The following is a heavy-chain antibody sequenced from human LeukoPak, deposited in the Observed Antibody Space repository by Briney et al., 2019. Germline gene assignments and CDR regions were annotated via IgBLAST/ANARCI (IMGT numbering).Heavy chain of an antibody. Sequence: GGSLRLSCAASGFTVSRNYMSWVRQAPGKGLEWVANIKGDGSEKYYVDSVKGRFNIARDNAKNSVYLQMNSLRAEDTAVYYCARDRRDGYNLLDYWGQGTLVTVSS. CDR1: GFTVSRNY. V-gene: IGHV3-7*01. CDR3: ARDRRDGYNLLDY. J-gene: IGHJ4*02. D-gene: IGHD5-24*01. CDR2: IKGDGSEK.